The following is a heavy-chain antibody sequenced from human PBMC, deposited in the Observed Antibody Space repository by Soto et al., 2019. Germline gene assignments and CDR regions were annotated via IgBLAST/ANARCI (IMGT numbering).Heavy chain of an antibody. CDR1: GGSISSYY. CDR3: AAGDYHDTSGYSSDY. CDR2: IYFRGTT. V-gene: IGHV4-59*01. D-gene: IGHD3-3*01. J-gene: IGHJ4*02. Sequence: PSETLSLTCTVSGGSISSYYWSWIRQPPGKGLEWIGYIYFRGTTNYNPSLKSRVTMSADTSKNQFSLKLNSVTAADTAVYYCAAGDYHDTSGYSSDYWGEGTLVTVSS.